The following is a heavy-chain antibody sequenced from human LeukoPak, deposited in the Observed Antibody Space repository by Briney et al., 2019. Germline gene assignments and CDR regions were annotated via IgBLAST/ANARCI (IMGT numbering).Heavy chain of an antibody. CDR1: GGTFSSYA. J-gene: IGHJ5*02. Sequence: ASVKVSCKASGGTFSSYAISWVRQAPGQGLEWMGRIIPILGMANYAQKFQGRVTITADKSTSTAYMELSSLRSEDTAVYYCARETEYCSSTSCPYNWFDPWGQGTLVTVSS. CDR3: ARETEYCSSTSCPYNWFDP. V-gene: IGHV1-69*04. D-gene: IGHD2-2*01. CDR2: IIPILGMA.